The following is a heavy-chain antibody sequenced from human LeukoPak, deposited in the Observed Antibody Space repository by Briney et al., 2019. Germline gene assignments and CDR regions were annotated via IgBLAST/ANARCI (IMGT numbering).Heavy chain of an antibody. D-gene: IGHD6-19*01. Sequence: ASVKVSCKASGYTFTSYGISWVRQAPGQGLEWMGWMNPNSGNTGYAQKLQGRVTMTTDTSTSTASMELRNLTSDDTAVYYCARGVAGYYYYIDVWGKGITVTVS. CDR3: ARGVAGYYYYIDV. CDR1: GYTFTSYG. V-gene: IGHV1-18*01. J-gene: IGHJ6*03. CDR2: MNPNSGNT.